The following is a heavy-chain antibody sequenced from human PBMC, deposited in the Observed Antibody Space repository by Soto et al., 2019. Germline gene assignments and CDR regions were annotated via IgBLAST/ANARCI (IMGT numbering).Heavy chain of an antibody. D-gene: IGHD2-15*01. V-gene: IGHV4-59*01. CDR3: ARVRCSGGSCYSGWFDP. CDR2: IYYSGST. CDR1: GGSISSYY. Sequence: QVQLQESGPGLVKPSETLSLTCTVSGGSISSYYWSWIRQPPGKGLEWIGYIYYSGSTNYNPSLTSRVTITVDTSKNPFSLKLSSVTAAETAVYYCARVRCSGGSCYSGWFDPWGQGTLVTVSS. J-gene: IGHJ5*02.